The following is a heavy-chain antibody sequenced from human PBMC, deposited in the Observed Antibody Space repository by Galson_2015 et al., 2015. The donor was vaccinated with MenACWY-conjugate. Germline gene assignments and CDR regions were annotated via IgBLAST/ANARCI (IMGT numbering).Heavy chain of an antibody. CDR1: GGTFSSYA. V-gene: IGHV1-69*13. J-gene: IGHJ4*02. D-gene: IGHD3-22*01. CDR2: IIPIFGTA. CDR3: ARDRTWASSGYYYFDY. Sequence: SVKVSCKASGGTFSSYAISWVRQAPGQGLEWMGGIIPIFGTANYAQKFQGRVTITADESTSTAYMELSSLRSEDTAVYYCARDRTWASSGYYYFDYWGQGTLVTVSS.